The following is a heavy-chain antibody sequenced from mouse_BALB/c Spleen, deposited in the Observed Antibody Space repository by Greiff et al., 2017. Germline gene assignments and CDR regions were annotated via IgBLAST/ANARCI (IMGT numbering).Heavy chain of an antibody. Sequence: EVQLVESGPGLVKPSQSLSLTCTVTGYSITSDYAWNWIRQFPGNKLEWMGYISYSGSTSYNPSLKSRISITRDTSKNQFFLQLNSVTTEDTATYYCARYYDYDGFAYWGQGTTLTVSS. J-gene: IGHJ2*01. CDR3: ARYYDYDGFAY. D-gene: IGHD2-4*01. CDR2: ISYSGST. CDR1: GYSITSDYA. V-gene: IGHV3-2*02.